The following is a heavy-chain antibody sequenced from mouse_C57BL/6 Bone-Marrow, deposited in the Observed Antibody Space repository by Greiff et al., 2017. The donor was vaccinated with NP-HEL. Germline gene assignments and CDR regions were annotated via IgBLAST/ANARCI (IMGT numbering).Heavy chain of an antibody. CDR1: GYTFTSYW. CDR3: ASDGYYPSMDY. J-gene: IGHJ4*01. CDR2: IHPNSGST. V-gene: IGHV1-64*01. D-gene: IGHD2-3*01. Sequence: VQLQQSGAELVKPGASVKLSCKASGYTFTSYWMHWVKQRPGQGLEWIGMIHPNSGSTNYNEKFKSKATLTVDKSSSTAYMQLSSLTSEDSAVYYCASDGYYPSMDYWGQGTSVTVSS.